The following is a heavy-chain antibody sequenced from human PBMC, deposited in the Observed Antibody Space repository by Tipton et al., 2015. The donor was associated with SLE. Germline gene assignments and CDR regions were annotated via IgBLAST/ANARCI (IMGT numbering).Heavy chain of an antibody. CDR1: GGSISSGDYY. J-gene: IGHJ3*02. D-gene: IGHD3-22*01. CDR3: ARDSFQHYYDLAFDI. V-gene: IGHV4-61*08. Sequence: TLSLTCTVSGGSISSGDYYWSWIRQPPGKGLEWIGYIYYSGSTNYNPSLKSRVTISIDTSKNQFSLKLGSVTAADTAVYYCARDSFQHYYDLAFDIWGQGTMVTVSS. CDR2: IYYSGST.